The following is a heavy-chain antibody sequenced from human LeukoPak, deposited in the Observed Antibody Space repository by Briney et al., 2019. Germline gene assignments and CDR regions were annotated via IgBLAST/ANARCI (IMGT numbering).Heavy chain of an antibody. Sequence: SQTLSLTCTVSGGSISSGSYYWSWIRQPAGKGLEWIGRIYTSGSTNYNPSLKSRVTISVDMSKNQFSLKLSSVTAADTAVYYCARDHYDFPNRFDPWGQGTLVTVSS. D-gene: IGHD3-3*01. CDR1: GGSISSGSYY. V-gene: IGHV4-61*02. CDR3: ARDHYDFPNRFDP. J-gene: IGHJ5*02. CDR2: IYTSGST.